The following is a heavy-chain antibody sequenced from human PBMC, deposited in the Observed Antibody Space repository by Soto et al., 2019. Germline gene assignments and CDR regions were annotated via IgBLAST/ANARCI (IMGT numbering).Heavy chain of an antibody. D-gene: IGHD3-3*01. CDR1: GFTFSDYY. Sequence: PGGSLRLSCAASGFTFSDYYMSCIRQAPGKGLEWVSYISSSGSTIYYADSVKGRFTISRDNAKNSLYLQMNSLRAEDTAVYYCARRYYDSLDAFDIWGQGTRVTVSS. CDR2: ISSSGSTI. J-gene: IGHJ3*02. CDR3: ARRYYDSLDAFDI. V-gene: IGHV3-11*01.